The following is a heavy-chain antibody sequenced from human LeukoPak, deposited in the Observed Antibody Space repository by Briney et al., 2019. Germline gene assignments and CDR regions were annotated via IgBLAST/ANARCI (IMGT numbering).Heavy chain of an antibody. Sequence: ASVKLSCKASGYTFTGYYIHWVRQAPGTRLECMGWINPSSGDAHYAHKFQGRVTMTRDTSISTAYMELSRLRSDDTAVYYCAREREELLDYWGQGGLVTVSS. D-gene: IGHD1-26*01. CDR2: INPSSGDA. CDR3: AREREELLDY. J-gene: IGHJ4*02. V-gene: IGHV1-2*02. CDR1: GYTFTGYY.